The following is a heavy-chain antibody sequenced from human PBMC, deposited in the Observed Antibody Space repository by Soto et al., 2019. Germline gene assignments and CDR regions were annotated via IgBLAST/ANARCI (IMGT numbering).Heavy chain of an antibody. CDR3: ATPPPPSYYYYYGMDV. V-gene: IGHV1-3*01. J-gene: IGHJ6*02. CDR1: GYTFTSYA. CDR2: LNAGNGNP. Sequence: ASVKVSCKASGYTFTSYAIHWVRQAPGQRLEWMGWLNAGNGNPKYSQKFQDRVTITADESTSTAYMELSSLRSEDTAVYYCATPPPPSYYYYYGMDVWGQGTTVTVSS.